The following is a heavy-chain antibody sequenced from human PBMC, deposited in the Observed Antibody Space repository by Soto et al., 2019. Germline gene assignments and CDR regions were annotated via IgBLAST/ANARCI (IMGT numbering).Heavy chain of an antibody. CDR2: INAGNFNT. Sequence: GASVKVSCKASGYTFTSYAMHLVRQAPVQILELIVWINAGNFNTKYSQKFQGRFTITMYTSAITSYIELIILISEYTAVYYCARSSVAVTALDYWGQGTLVTVSS. CDR3: ARSSVAVTALDY. J-gene: IGHJ4*02. CDR1: GYTFTSYA. V-gene: IGHV1-3*01. D-gene: IGHD2-21*02.